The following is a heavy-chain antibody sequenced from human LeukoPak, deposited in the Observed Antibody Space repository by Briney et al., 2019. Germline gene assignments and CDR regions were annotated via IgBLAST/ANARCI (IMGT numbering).Heavy chain of an antibody. Sequence: ASVKVSCKASGYTFTSYGFSWVRQAPGQGLEWMGWISAYNGNTNYAQKLQGRVTMTTDTSTSTAYMELRSLRSDDTAVYYCARVWQWLENNWFDPWGQGTLVTVSS. CDR3: ARVWQWLENNWFDP. D-gene: IGHD6-19*01. V-gene: IGHV1-18*01. CDR1: GYTFTSYG. CDR2: ISAYNGNT. J-gene: IGHJ5*02.